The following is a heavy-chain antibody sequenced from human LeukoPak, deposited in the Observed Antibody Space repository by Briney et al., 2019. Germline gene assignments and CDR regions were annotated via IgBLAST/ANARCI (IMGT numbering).Heavy chain of an antibody. J-gene: IGHJ4*02. Sequence: GSSVKVSCKASGGTFSSYAISWVRQAPGQGLEWMGRIIPILGIANYAQKFQGRVTITADKSTSTAYMELSSLRSDDTAVYYCARDKNKYGYCSGGSCYLPLDYWGQGTLVTVSS. V-gene: IGHV1-69*04. CDR1: GGTFSSYA. D-gene: IGHD2-15*01. CDR3: ARDKNKYGYCSGGSCYLPLDY. CDR2: IIPILGIA.